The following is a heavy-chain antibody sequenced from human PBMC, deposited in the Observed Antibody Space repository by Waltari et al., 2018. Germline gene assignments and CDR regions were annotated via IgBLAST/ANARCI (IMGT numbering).Heavy chain of an antibody. D-gene: IGHD3-10*01. V-gene: IGHV4-59*01. CDR2: ISTTGGT. Sequence: QVQLLQSGPGLVKPSGTLSLTCTVSDDSISIFYWTWIRQPPGKGPEWIGCISTTGGTKYNPSLQSRVSFSVDTSKNQFSLRLTSVTAADTALYYCARDTGGWYYDVWGRGSLVTVSA. CDR1: DDSISIFY. J-gene: IGHJ2*01. CDR3: ARDTGGWYYDV.